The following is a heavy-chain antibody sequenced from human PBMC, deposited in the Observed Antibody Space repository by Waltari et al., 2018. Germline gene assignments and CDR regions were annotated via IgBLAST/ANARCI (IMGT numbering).Heavy chain of an antibody. V-gene: IGHV4-4*02. CDR1: GDSMSLTDC. Sequence: QLRLQESGPGLVKPSVTLSLPCAASGDSMSLTDCWSWVRQPPGKGLEWIGQVRCSGRTNYSPSFASRLTISLDTSNKQFSLKVTSATAADTAVYYCARDRGRGLYLDSWGPGTLVTVSP. D-gene: IGHD2-15*01. CDR2: VRCSGRT. J-gene: IGHJ4*02. CDR3: ARDRGRGLYLDS.